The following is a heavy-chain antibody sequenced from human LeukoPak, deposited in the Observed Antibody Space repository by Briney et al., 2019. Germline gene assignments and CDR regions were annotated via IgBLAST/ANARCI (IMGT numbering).Heavy chain of an antibody. J-gene: IGHJ4*02. V-gene: IGHV1-46*01. Sequence: GASVKVSCKASGYTFTSYYMHWVRQAPGQGLEGMGIINPSGGSTSYAQKFQGRVTMTRDTSTSTVYMELSRPRSEDTAVYYCARDLRVSSSPYYLDYWGQGTLVTVSS. CDR3: ARDLRVSSSPYYLDY. D-gene: IGHD6-13*01. CDR1: GYTFTSYY. CDR2: INPSGGST.